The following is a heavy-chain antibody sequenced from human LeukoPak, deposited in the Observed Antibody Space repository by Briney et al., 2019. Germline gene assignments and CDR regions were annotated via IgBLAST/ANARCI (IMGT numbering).Heavy chain of an antibody. Sequence: SETLSLTCTVSGGSISSYYWSWIRQPPGKGLEWIGYIYYSGSTNYNPSLKSRVTISVDMSKNQFSLKLSSVTAADTAVYYCARARGYSYGYTYYYGMDVWGQGTTVTVSS. CDR2: IYYSGST. J-gene: IGHJ6*02. CDR1: GGSISSYY. CDR3: ARARGYSYGYTYYYGMDV. D-gene: IGHD5-18*01. V-gene: IGHV4-59*01.